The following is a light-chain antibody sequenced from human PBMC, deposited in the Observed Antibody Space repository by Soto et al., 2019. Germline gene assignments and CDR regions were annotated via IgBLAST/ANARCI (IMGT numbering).Light chain of an antibody. CDR3: SSYTGNNTAV. V-gene: IGLV2-14*01. Sequence: QSALNQPASVSGSPGQSVSLSCTGSTSDVGDYNYVAWYQHKPGKAPRHLIYEVDHRPSVISPRFAGSKSGNTSSLTISGLQTDDEADYYCSSYTGNNTAVFGGGTKRTVL. CDR2: EVD. J-gene: IGLJ3*02. CDR1: TSDVGDYNY.